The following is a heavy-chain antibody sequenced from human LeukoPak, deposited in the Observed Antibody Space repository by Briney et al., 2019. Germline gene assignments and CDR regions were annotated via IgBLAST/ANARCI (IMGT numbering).Heavy chain of an antibody. CDR2: ISSTSSYI. J-gene: IGHJ4*02. CDR3: ARDMTTTVVAPPFDY. V-gene: IGHV3-21*04. D-gene: IGHD4-23*01. Sequence: KTGGSLRLSCAASGFTFSSYTMNWVRQAPGEGLEWVSSISSTSSYINYAGSVKGRFTISRDNAKNSLYLQMNSLRADDTAVYFCARDMTTTVVAPPFDYWGQGTLVTVSS. CDR1: GFTFSSYT.